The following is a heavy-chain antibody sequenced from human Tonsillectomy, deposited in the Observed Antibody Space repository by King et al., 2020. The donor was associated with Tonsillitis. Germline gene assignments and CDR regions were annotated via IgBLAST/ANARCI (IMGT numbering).Heavy chain of an antibody. Sequence: VQLVESGGGLVQPGGSLRLSCAASGFTFSSYWMSWVRQAPGKGLEWVANIKQDGIEAYYVDSVTGRLPISRDNAENSLYLQMNSLRAEDTAVYYCARDSLTATRAFDLWGRGTLVTVSS. CDR3: ARDSLTATRAFDL. CDR2: IKQDGIEA. V-gene: IGHV3-7*03. D-gene: IGHD1-14*01. CDR1: GFTFSSYW. J-gene: IGHJ2*01.